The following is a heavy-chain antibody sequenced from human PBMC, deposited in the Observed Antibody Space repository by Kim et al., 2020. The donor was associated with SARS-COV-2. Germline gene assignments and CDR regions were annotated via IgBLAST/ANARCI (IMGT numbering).Heavy chain of an antibody. CDR1: GFTFSSYG. CDR2: TSYDGSNK. CDR3: ARDMAVAGYYYYYGMDV. D-gene: IGHD6-19*01. Sequence: GGSLRLSCAASGFTFSSYGMHWVRQAPGKGLEWVAFTSYDGSNKYYADSVKGRFTISRDNSKNTLYLQMNSLRAEDTAVYYCARDMAVAGYYYYYGMDVWGQGTTVTVSS. V-gene: IGHV3-33*05. J-gene: IGHJ6*02.